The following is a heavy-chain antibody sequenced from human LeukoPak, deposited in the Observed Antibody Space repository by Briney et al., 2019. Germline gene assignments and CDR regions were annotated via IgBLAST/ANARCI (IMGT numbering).Heavy chain of an antibody. CDR2: IDPSDSYT. CDR3: ARRLVVAATLSLFD. Sequence: GASLLISCKGSGYIFTSYWISWVRQLPGKGLEWMGRIDPSDSYTNYSPSFQGHVTISADKSISTAYLQWSSLKASDTAMYYCARRLVVAATLSLFDWGQGTLVTVSS. J-gene: IGHJ4*02. V-gene: IGHV5-10-1*01. D-gene: IGHD2-15*01. CDR1: GYIFTSYW.